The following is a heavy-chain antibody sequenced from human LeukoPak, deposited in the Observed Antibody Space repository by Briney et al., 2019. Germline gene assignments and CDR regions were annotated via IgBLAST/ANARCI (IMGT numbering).Heavy chain of an antibody. J-gene: IGHJ5*02. D-gene: IGHD6-19*01. CDR3: ARLGWYTGGGARFDP. Sequence: GASVKVSCKASGYTFTSYDINWVRQATGQGLEWTGWMNPNSGNTGYAQKFQGRVTMTRNTSISTAYMELSSLRSEDTAVYYCARLGWYTGGGARFDPWGQGTLVTVSS. CDR2: MNPNSGNT. V-gene: IGHV1-8*01. CDR1: GYTFTSYD.